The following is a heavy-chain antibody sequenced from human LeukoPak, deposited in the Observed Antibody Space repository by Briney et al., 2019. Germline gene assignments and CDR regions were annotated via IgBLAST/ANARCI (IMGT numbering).Heavy chain of an antibody. CDR2: ISDTSDI. CDR3: ARDRGARGRGLA. V-gene: IGHV3-21*06. Sequence: GGSLRLSCATSGFTFRIYGMNWVRQAPGKGLELVASISDTSDISYVDPVKGRFTVSRDNAKNSVFLQMNSLRVEDTGVYYCARDRGARGRGLAWGQGTLVSVSS. D-gene: IGHD3-10*01. CDR1: GFTFRIYG. J-gene: IGHJ4*02.